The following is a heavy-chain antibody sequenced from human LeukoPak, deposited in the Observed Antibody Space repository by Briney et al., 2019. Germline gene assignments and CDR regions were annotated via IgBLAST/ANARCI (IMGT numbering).Heavy chain of an antibody. J-gene: IGHJ5*02. CDR2: ISAYNGNT. V-gene: IGHV1-18*01. Sequence: ASVKVSCKASGYTFTSYGISWVRQAPGQGLEWMGWISAYNGNTNYAQKLQGRVTMTTDTSTSTAYMELRSLRSDDTAVYYCARGRGGYSYADSRAFDPWGQGTLVTVSS. CDR3: ARGRGGYSYADSRAFDP. D-gene: IGHD5-18*01. CDR1: GYTFTSYG.